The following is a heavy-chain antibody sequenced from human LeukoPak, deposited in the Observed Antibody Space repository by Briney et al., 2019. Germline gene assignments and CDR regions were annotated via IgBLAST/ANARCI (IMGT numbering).Heavy chain of an antibody. V-gene: IGHV3-23*01. Sequence: GGTLRLSCDASGFRFSAYGMSWVRQAPGTGLEWVSGISRYGGNIYYAESVKGRFTISRDNSNDTLYLQMNTLRVEDTAVYYCAKDFVGTGNFRGGDYWGQGTLVTVSS. J-gene: IGHJ4*02. CDR3: AKDFVGTGNFRGGDY. D-gene: IGHD2-8*02. CDR1: GFRFSAYG. CDR2: ISRYGGNI.